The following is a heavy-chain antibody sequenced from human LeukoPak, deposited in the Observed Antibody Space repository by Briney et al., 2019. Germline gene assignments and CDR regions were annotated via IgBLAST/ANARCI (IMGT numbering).Heavy chain of an antibody. CDR3: ASRYSSSSFDY. Sequence: PSETLSLTCTVSSDSISSYYWSWIRQPPGKGLEWIGSIYYSGSTYYNPSLKSRVTISVDTSKNQFSLKLSSVTAADTAVYYCASRYSSSSFDYWGQGTLVTVSS. CDR2: IYYSGST. D-gene: IGHD6-13*01. V-gene: IGHV4-39*01. CDR1: SDSISSYY. J-gene: IGHJ4*02.